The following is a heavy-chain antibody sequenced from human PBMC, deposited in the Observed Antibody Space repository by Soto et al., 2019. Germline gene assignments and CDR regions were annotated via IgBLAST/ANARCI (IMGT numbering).Heavy chain of an antibody. CDR1: GFTFSNYW. CDR2: IKQDGGEK. D-gene: IGHD2-21*01. CDR3: ARVIRFSLNWFDL. Sequence: EVQLVESGGGLVQPGGSLTLSCAASGFTFSNYWMTWVRQAPGKGLEWVANIKQDGGEKYYVDSVKGRFTISRNNAKNSLYLQMNSLRAEDTAVYYCARVIRFSLNWFDLWGQGTLVTVSS. J-gene: IGHJ5*02. V-gene: IGHV3-7*01.